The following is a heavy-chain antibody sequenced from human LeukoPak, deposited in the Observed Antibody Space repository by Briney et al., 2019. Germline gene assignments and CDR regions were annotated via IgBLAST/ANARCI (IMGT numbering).Heavy chain of an antibody. Sequence: GGSLRLSCAASGFTFSSYWMHWVRQAPGKGLVWVSRINSDGSSTSYADSVKGRFTISRDNAKNTLSLQMNSLRGEDTAVYYCVRDPGSRFLEWPDWGQGTLVIVSS. D-gene: IGHD3-3*01. CDR3: VRDPGSRFLEWPD. J-gene: IGHJ4*02. CDR2: INSDGSST. CDR1: GFTFSSYW. V-gene: IGHV3-74*01.